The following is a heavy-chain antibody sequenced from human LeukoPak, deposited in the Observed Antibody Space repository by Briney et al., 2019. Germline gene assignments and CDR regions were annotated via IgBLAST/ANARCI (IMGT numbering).Heavy chain of an antibody. V-gene: IGHV1-2*02. CDR2: INPNKDDS. D-gene: IGHD3-10*01. J-gene: IGHJ6*03. CDR3: ARVLNSGFTYDYYHIDV. Sequence: ASVKVSCKASGYTFTGYYIHWGRQAPGQGPGWMGWINPNKDDSKSAEKVQGRVTMSRDTSIDKGYMELRSLRPNDPAVYYCARVLNSGFTYDYYHIDVWGQGTTVTVSS. CDR1: GYTFTGYY.